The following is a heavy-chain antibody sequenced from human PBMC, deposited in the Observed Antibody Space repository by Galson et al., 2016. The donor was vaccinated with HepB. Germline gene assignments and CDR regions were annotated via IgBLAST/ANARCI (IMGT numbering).Heavy chain of an antibody. D-gene: IGHD2-8*02. CDR1: GYTFSTYH. J-gene: IGHJ4*02. V-gene: IGHV1-46*01. CDR3: ARVRGYCTGGSGGTCTYYSDY. Sequence: SVKVSCKASGYTFSTYHMHWVRQAPGQGLEWMGMINPSGGSTRYAQKFQGRVIMTRDTSTSTVYMDLSSLRSEDTAVYYCARVRGYCTGGSGGTCTYYSDYWGQGTLVTVSS. CDR2: INPSGGST.